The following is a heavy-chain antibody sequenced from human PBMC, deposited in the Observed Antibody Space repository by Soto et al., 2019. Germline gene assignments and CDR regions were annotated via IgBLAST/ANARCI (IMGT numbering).Heavy chain of an antibody. CDR2: IRYDGTNT. V-gene: IGHV3-33*01. CDR3: VRGGGGGQFDY. CDR1: GFTFSNHG. D-gene: IGHD2-21*01. J-gene: IGHJ4*02. Sequence: QVKLVESGGGVVQPGRSLRLSCAASGFTFSNHGMHWVRQAPGKGLEWVTVIRYDGTNTFYADSVKGRFTISRDISENTVFLQMNSLRAEDTAVYYCVRGGGGGQFDYWGQGTLVSVSS.